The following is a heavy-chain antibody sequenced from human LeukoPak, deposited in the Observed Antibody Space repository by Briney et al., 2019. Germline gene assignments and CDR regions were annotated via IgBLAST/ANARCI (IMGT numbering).Heavy chain of an antibody. CDR3: VRGTRLLGAFDI. V-gene: IGHV4-30-2*01. D-gene: IGHD3-22*01. CDR1: GGSISSGGYS. CDR2: IYHSGST. Sequence: KSSQTLSLTCAVSGGSISSGGYSWSWIRQPPGKGLEWIGYIYHSGSTYYNPSLKSRVTISVDRSKNQFSLKLSSVTAADTSVYYCVRGTRLLGAFDIWGQGTMVTVSS. J-gene: IGHJ3*02.